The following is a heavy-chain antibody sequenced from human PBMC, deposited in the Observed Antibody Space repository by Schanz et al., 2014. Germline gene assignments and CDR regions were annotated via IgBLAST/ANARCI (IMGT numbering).Heavy chain of an antibody. CDR2: IWYDGIHR. Sequence: QVQLVESGGGVVQPGRSLRLSCAASGFNFNTYAIHWVRQAPGKGLEWVAVIWYDGIHRYYTDSVKGRFIISRDNSENTVSLQMDSLRADDTAVYYCAKGGDHSSSWYVLDYWGQGTLVTVSS. V-gene: IGHV3-33*06. J-gene: IGHJ4*02. CDR3: AKGGDHSSSWYVLDY. CDR1: GFNFNTYA. D-gene: IGHD6-13*01.